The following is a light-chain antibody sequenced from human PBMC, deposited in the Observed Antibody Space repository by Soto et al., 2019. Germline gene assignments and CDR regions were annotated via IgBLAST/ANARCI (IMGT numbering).Light chain of an antibody. CDR1: RSNIGINT. CDR3: ASWNDSLNGQV. V-gene: IGLV1-44*01. Sequence: QSVLTQPPSASGTPGQSITISCSGSRSNIGINTVNWYQQLPGTAPKLLIYTNSRRPSGVPDRFSGSKSGTSASLAISGLQSEDEADFHCASWNDSLNGQVFGTGTKLTVL. CDR2: TNS. J-gene: IGLJ1*01.